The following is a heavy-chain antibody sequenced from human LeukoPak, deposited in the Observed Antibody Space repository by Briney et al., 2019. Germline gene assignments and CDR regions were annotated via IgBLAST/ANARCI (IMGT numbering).Heavy chain of an antibody. J-gene: IGHJ6*03. CDR1: GGSFSGYY. CDR3: ARVRGRYYYYMDV. Sequence: PSETLSLTCAVYGGSFSGYYWSWIRQPPGKGLEWIGEINHSGSTNYNPSLKSRVTISVDTSKNQFSLKLSSVTAADTAVYYCARVRGRYYYYMDVWGKGTTVTISS. V-gene: IGHV4-34*01. CDR2: INHSGST.